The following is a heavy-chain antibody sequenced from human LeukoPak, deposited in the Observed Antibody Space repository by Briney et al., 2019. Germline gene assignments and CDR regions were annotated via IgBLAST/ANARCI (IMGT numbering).Heavy chain of an antibody. V-gene: IGHV3-7*03. D-gene: IGHD3-22*01. J-gene: IGHJ6*03. CDR1: GFTFSIYW. CDR3: AKSSVVVIPGYMDV. Sequence: RGSLRLSCVASGFTFSIYWMSWVRQAPGKGLEWVANIKQDGSEKYYVDSVKGRFTISRDNAKNSLYLQMNSLRAEDTAVYYCAKSSVVVIPGYMDVWGKGTTVTISS. CDR2: IKQDGSEK.